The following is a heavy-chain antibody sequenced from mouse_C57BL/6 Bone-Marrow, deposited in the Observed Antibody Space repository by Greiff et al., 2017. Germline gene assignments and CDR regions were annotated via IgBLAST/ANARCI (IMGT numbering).Heavy chain of an antibody. D-gene: IGHD1-1*01. J-gene: IGHJ2*01. CDR1: GYTFTSYG. Sequence: QVQLKQSGAELARPGASVKLSCKASGYTFTSYGIIGVKQRTGQGLEWIGEIYPRSGNPYYNEKFKGKATLTADKSASTAYKERRRLTSEDDAVYCCAGTTVFDYWGQGTTRTVST. CDR3: AGTTVFDY. V-gene: IGHV1-81*01. CDR2: IYPRSGNP.